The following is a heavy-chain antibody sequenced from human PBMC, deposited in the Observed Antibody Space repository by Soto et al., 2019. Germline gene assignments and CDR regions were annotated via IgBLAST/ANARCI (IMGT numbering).Heavy chain of an antibody. Sequence: ASVKVSCKVSGYTLTELSMHWVRQAPGKGLEWMGGFDPEDGETIYAQKFQGRDTMTEDTSTDTAYMELSSLRSEDTAEYYCETSGGYSGYENYYYYYMDVWGKGTTVTVSS. J-gene: IGHJ6*03. CDR3: ETSGGYSGYENYYYYYMDV. CDR2: FDPEDGET. D-gene: IGHD5-12*01. CDR1: GYTLTELS. V-gene: IGHV1-24*01.